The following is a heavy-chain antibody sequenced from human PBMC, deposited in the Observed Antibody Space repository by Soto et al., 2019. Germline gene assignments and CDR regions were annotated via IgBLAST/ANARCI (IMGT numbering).Heavy chain of an antibody. CDR1: GDSVRNQY. V-gene: IGHV4-4*09. CDR3: ARTLDYGHMDV. CDR2: IYRSGST. J-gene: IGHJ6*03. D-gene: IGHD3-16*01. Sequence: AESLSLTCTVSGDSVRNQYWSWIRRPPGRGLEWIGYIYRSGSTKYNPSLKSRLTISVDTSKNQFSLKLSSVTAADTAVYYCARTLDYGHMDVWGKGTTVTVSS.